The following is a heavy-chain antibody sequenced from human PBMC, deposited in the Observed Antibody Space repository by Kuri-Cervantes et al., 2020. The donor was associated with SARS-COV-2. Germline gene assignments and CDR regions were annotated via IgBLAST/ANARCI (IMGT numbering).Heavy chain of an antibody. V-gene: IGHV3-7*01. CDR1: GFTFRSYW. D-gene: IGHD1-7*01. CDR3: ARMYNWDYGYLDDY. CDR2: IKPDGSEK. J-gene: IGHJ4*02. Sequence: GGSLRLSCAASGFTFRSYWMSWVRQAPGKGLEWVANIKPDGSEKNYVDSVKGRFTISRDNAKNSLYLQTNSLRAEDTAVYCCARMYNWDYGYLDDYWGQGTLVTVSS.